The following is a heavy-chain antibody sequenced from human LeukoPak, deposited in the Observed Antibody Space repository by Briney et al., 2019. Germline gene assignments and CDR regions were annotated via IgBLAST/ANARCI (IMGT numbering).Heavy chain of an antibody. J-gene: IGHJ5*02. CDR1: GYTFTSYD. V-gene: IGHV1-8*03. Sequence: ASVKVSCKASGYTFTSYDINWVRQATGQGLEWMGWMNPNSGNTGYAQKFQGRVTITRNTSISTAYMELSSLRSEDTAVYYCARSYYYDSSGANWFDPWGQGTLVTVSS. D-gene: IGHD3-22*01. CDR3: ARSYYYDSSGANWFDP. CDR2: MNPNSGNT.